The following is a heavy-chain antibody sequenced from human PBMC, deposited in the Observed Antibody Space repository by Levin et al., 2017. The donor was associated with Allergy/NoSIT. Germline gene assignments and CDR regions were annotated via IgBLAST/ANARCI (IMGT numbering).Heavy chain of an antibody. CDR2: IYLSGST. Sequence: PSETLSLTCAVSGGSISSGGYSWSWIRQPPGKGLEWIGNIYLSGSTNDNPSLKSRVTMSVDRSKNQFSLKLSYVTAADTAVYDGARVAGYSYGYYFDYWGPGTLVTVSS. J-gene: IGHJ4*02. CDR1: GGSISSGGYS. D-gene: IGHD5-18*01. CDR3: ARVAGYSYGYYFDY. V-gene: IGHV4-30-2*01.